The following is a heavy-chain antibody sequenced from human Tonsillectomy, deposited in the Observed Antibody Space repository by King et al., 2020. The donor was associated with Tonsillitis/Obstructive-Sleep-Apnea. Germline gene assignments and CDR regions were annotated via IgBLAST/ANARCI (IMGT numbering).Heavy chain of an antibody. V-gene: IGHV3-21*01. D-gene: IGHD3-3*01. CDR2: LRPRSSYI. CDR3: ASDFWSGYSSDY. Sequence: VQLVESWGGLFKPGGSLRLSCAASGFPFRRSPLPWVRPAPGPVLAWVSSLRPRSSYISYAASVRGRVTVSRDNAKNSMYLHRNTLRAEDTAVYYCASDFWSGYSSDYWGQGTLVTVSS. J-gene: IGHJ4*02. CDR1: GFPFRRSP.